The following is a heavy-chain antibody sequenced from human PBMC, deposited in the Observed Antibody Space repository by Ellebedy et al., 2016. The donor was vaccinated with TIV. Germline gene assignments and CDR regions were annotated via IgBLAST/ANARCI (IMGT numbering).Heavy chain of an antibody. V-gene: IGHV5-10-1*01. D-gene: IGHD6-19*01. Sequence: ASVKVSCKGSGYSFTNYWISWVRQMPGKGLEWMGKIDPTDSYTNYSPSFQGHVTISADKSISTAYLQWIGLKASDTAMYYCTRRTSSGYDYWGQGTLVTVSS. J-gene: IGHJ4*02. CDR1: GYSFTNYW. CDR3: TRRTSSGYDY. CDR2: IDPTDSYT.